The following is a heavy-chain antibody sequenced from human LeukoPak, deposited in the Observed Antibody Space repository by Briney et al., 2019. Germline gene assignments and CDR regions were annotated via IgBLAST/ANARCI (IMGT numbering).Heavy chain of an antibody. V-gene: IGHV4-61*01. J-gene: IGHJ5*02. CDR1: GGSISSSSYY. CDR3: ARGLDP. CDR2: IYYSGST. Sequence: SETLSLTCTVSGGSISSSSYYWSWIRQPPGKGLEWIGYIYYSGSTNYNPSLKSRVTISVDTSKNQFSLKLSSVTAADTAVYYCARGLDPWGQGTLVTVSS.